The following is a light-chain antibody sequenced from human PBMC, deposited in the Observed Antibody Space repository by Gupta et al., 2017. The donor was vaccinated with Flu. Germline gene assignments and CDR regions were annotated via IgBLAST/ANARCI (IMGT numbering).Light chain of an antibody. Sequence: EVVMTQSPATLSVSPGDTVTLSCRASQSIRSDLVWYQQKLGQPPRLLIYGASSRAAGIPGRFSGSGSDTEFTLTISSLQSEDSAVYYCQQYENWPPGYTFGQGTKLEIK. CDR1: QSIRSD. CDR2: GAS. J-gene: IGKJ2*01. V-gene: IGKV3D-15*01. CDR3: QQYENWPPGYT.